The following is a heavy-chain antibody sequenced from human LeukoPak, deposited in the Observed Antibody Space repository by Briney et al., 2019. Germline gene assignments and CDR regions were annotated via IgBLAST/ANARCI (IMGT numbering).Heavy chain of an antibody. V-gene: IGHV4-59*01. D-gene: IGHD1-26*01. J-gene: IGHJ4*02. CDR2: IYYSGGT. CDR3: ARVYSGGAAQVDY. Sequence: SETLSLTCTVSGGSISSYYWSWIRQPPGKGLERIGYIYYSGGTNYNPSLKSRVTISVDTSKNQFSLKLSSVTAADTAVYYCARVYSGGAAQVDYWGQGTLVTVSS. CDR1: GGSISSYY.